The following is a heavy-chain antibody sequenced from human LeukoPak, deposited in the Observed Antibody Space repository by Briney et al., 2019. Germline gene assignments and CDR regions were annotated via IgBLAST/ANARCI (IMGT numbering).Heavy chain of an antibody. V-gene: IGHV3-30-3*01. CDR2: ISYDGSNK. CDR1: GFTFSSYA. Sequence: GGSLRLSCAASGFTFSSYAMHWVRQAPGKGLEWVAVISYDGSNKYYADSVKGRFTISRDNSKNTLYLQMNSLRAEDTAVYYCARVLVAGPPTGTPFDYWGQGTLVTVSS. J-gene: IGHJ4*02. D-gene: IGHD6-19*01. CDR3: ARVLVAGPPTGTPFDY.